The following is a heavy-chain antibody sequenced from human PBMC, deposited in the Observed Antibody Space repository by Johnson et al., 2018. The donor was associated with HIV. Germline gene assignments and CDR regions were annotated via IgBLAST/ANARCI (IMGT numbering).Heavy chain of an antibody. V-gene: IGHV3-30*02. CDR3: AKDFGSGWADAFDI. CDR1: GFTFSSYG. D-gene: IGHD6-19*01. J-gene: IGHJ3*02. Sequence: VQLVESGGGVVQPGGSLRLSCAASGFTFSSYGMHWVRQAPGKGLEWVAFIRYDGSNKYYADSVKGRFTISRDNSKNTVYLQMNSLRTEDSALYYCAKDFGSGWADAFDIWGQGTGVTISS. CDR2: IRYDGSNK.